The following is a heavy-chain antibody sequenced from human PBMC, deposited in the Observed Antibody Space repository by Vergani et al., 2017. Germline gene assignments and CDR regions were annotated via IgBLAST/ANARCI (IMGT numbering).Heavy chain of an antibody. Sequence: QVQLVESGGGVVQPGGSLRLSCAASGFTFTNYGMHWVRQAPGQGLEWVAFTRYDGIVEYYGDYVGGRFTISRDNSKNTLYLEMNRLRPEDTAVYYCATAGAAYCRGASCYDFFEDWGQGTLVTVAS. CDR3: ATAGAAYCRGASCYDFFED. V-gene: IGHV3-30*02. D-gene: IGHD2-15*01. J-gene: IGHJ4*02. CDR1: GFTFTNYG. CDR2: TRYDGIVE.